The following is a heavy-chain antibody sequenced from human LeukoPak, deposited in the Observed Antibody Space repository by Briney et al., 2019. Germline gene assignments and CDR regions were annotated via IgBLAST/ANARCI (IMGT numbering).Heavy chain of an antibody. CDR3: ARHMTSSGAVDY. J-gene: IGHJ4*02. CDR1: CGSISSYY. V-gene: IGHV4-59*08. Sequence: SETLSLTCTVSCGSISSYYWSWIRQPPGKGLEWIGYIYYSGSTNCNPSLKSRVTISVDTSKNQFSLKLSSVTAADTAVYYCARHMTSSGAVDYWGQGTVVTVSS. CDR2: IYYSGST. D-gene: IGHD6-19*01.